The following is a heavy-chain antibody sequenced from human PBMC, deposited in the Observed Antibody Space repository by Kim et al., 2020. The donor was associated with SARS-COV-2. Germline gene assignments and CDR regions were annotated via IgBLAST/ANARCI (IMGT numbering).Heavy chain of an antibody. CDR2: INHSGST. J-gene: IGHJ4*02. CDR1: GGSFSGYY. D-gene: IGHD2-2*01. Sequence: SETLSLTCAVYGGSFSGYYWSWIRQPPGKGLEWIGEINHSGSTNYNPSLKSRVTISVDTSKNQFSLKLSSVTAADTAVYYCARGRRVPAAPFDYWGQGTL. CDR3: ARGRRVPAAPFDY. V-gene: IGHV4-34*01.